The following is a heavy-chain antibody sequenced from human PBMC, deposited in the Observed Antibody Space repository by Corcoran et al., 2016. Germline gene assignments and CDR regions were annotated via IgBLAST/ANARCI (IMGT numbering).Heavy chain of an antibody. Sequence: QVQLQQWGAGLLKPSETLSLTCAVYGGSFSGYYWSWIRQPPGKGLEWIGEINHSGSTNYNPSLKSRFTVSVDTSKNQFSLKVISVTAADTAVYYCARFGGYPVAFDSWSQGTLVTVSS. D-gene: IGHD3-16*01. CDR3: ARFGGYPVAFDS. CDR2: INHSGST. J-gene: IGHJ4*02. V-gene: IGHV4-34*01. CDR1: GGSFSGYY.